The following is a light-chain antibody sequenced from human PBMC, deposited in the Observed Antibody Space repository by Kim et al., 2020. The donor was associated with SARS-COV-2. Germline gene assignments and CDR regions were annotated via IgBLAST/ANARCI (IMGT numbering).Light chain of an antibody. V-gene: IGLV2-11*03. CDR2: DVS. Sequence: GQSVTISCTGTSSDVGNYNYVSWYQQHPGKVPKLLIYDVSKRPSGVPDRFSGSKSGNTASLTVSGLQAEDEADYYCYSYAGSDTLVFGGGTQLTVL. J-gene: IGLJ2*01. CDR3: YSYAGSDTLV. CDR1: SSDVGNYNY.